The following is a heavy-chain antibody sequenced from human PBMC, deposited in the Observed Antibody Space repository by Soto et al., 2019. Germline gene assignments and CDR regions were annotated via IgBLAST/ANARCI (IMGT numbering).Heavy chain of an antibody. J-gene: IGHJ3*02. CDR2: IWYDGSNK. Sequence: QVQLVESGGGVVQPGRSLRLSCAASGFTFSSYGMHWVRQAPGKGLEWVAVIWYDGSNKYYADSVKGRFTISRDNSKNSLYLQMNSLRAEDTAVYYGARDYGSGGDNDAFDIWGQGTMVTVSS. V-gene: IGHV3-33*01. D-gene: IGHD6-19*01. CDR1: GFTFSSYG. CDR3: ARDYGSGGDNDAFDI.